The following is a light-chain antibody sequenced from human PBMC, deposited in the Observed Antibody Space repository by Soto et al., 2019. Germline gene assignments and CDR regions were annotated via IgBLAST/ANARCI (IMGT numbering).Light chain of an antibody. Sequence: EIVMTQSPATLSVSPGERATLSCRASQSVSSNLAWYQQKPGQAPRLLIYGASTRATGIPARLSGSGSGTEFTLTIGSLQSEDFAVYYCQQYNNWPVTFGRGTKVEIK. J-gene: IGKJ4*01. CDR3: QQYNNWPVT. CDR2: GAS. CDR1: QSVSSN. V-gene: IGKV3-15*01.